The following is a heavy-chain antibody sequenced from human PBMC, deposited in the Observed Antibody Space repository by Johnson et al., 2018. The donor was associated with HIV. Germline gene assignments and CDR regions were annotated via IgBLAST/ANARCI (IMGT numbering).Heavy chain of an antibody. J-gene: IGHJ3*02. CDR3: AKDKGDAFDI. CDR2: ISGSGGST. CDR1: GFTFSSYA. Sequence: VQLVESGGGVVQPGGSLRLSCAASGFTFSSYAMSWVRQAPGKGLEWVSAISGSGGSTYYADSVKGRFTIASDNSKNPLYLQMNSLRAEDTAVYYRAKDKGDAFDIWGQGTMVTVSS. V-gene: IGHV3-23*04.